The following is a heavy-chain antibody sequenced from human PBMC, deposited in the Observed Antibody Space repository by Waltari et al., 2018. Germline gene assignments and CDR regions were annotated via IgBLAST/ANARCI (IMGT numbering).Heavy chain of an antibody. D-gene: IGHD6-6*01. V-gene: IGHV3-73*01. CDR3: TRPTAQTIAALLS. CDR1: GFTFIGSA. Sequence: EVQLVESGGGFVQPGGSLKLSCAASGFTFIGSAMHWARQASGKGLEWVGRIRSKANSYATAYAASVKGRFTISRDDSKNTAYLQMNSLKTEDTAVYYCTRPTAQTIAALLSWGQGTLVTVSS. J-gene: IGHJ5*02. CDR2: IRSKANSYAT.